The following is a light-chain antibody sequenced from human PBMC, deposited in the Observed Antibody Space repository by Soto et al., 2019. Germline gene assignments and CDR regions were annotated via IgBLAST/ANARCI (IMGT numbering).Light chain of an antibody. V-gene: IGKV1-33*01. J-gene: IGKJ5*01. CDR2: DAS. Sequence: DIQMTQSQSSLSASVGDRVTITCQASQDISNYLNWYQQKLGKAPKLLIYDASNLETGVPSRFSGSGSGTDFTFTISSLQPEDIATYYCQRYSHLITFGQGTRLEIK. CDR3: QRYSHLIT. CDR1: QDISNY.